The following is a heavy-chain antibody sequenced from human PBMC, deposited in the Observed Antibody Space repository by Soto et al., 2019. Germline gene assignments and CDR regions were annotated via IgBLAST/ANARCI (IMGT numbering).Heavy chain of an antibody. Sequence: GGSLRLSCTVSGFAFRHNYLTWIRQAPGKGLEWLSYISTSGSPAYYADSVKGRFTISTDNPKKSLYLQMDSLRAEDTGVYYCATGGIYYEAGGQGTLVTVSS. CDR1: GFAFRHNY. J-gene: IGHJ4*02. V-gene: IGHV3-11*01. CDR2: ISTSGSPA. CDR3: ATGGIYYEA. D-gene: IGHD1-26*01.